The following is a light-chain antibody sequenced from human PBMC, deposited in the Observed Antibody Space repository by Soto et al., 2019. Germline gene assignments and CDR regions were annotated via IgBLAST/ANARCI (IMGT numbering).Light chain of an antibody. CDR2: LNSDGSH. CDR3: QTWGTGYVV. V-gene: IGLV4-69*01. CDR1: SGHSSYA. J-gene: IGLJ2*01. Sequence: QSVLTQSPSASASLGASVKLTCTLSSGHSSYAIAWLQQQPEKGPRYLMRLNSDGSHREGDGIPDRFSGSSSGAERYLTISSLQSEDEADYYCQTWGTGYVVFGGGTKVNVL.